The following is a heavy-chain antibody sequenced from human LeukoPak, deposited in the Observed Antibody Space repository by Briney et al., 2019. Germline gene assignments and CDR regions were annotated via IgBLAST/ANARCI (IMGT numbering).Heavy chain of an antibody. V-gene: IGHV3-30*02. CDR3: AKGGIKAAAGTDWFDP. CDR1: GFTFSSYG. D-gene: IGHD6-13*01. Sequence: GGSLRLSCAASGFTFSSYGMHWVRQAPGKGLEWVAFIRYDGSNKYYADSVKGRFTISRDNSKNTLYLQMNSLRAEDTAVYYCAKGGIKAAAGTDWFDPWGRGTLVTVSS. J-gene: IGHJ5*02. CDR2: IRYDGSNK.